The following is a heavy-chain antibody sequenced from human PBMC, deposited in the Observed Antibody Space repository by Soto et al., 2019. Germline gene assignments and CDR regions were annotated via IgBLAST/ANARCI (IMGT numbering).Heavy chain of an antibody. J-gene: IGHJ5*02. CDR2: ISAYNGNT. D-gene: IGHD7-27*01. Sequence: QVQLVQSGAEVKKPGASVKVSCKASGYTFTSYAISWVRQAPGQGLEWMGWISAYNGNTNYTQKLQGRVTMTTDTSTNTVNMELRSLRYGDTAVYYCARDSPPNYHWGQGTLVTVPS. CDR3: ARDSPPNYH. V-gene: IGHV1-18*01. CDR1: GYTFTSYA.